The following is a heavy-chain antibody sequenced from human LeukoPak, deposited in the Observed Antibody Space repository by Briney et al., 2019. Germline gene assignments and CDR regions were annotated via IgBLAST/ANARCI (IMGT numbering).Heavy chain of an antibody. V-gene: IGHV1-69*13. CDR1: GGSFSSYA. Sequence: GASVKVSCKAAGGSFSSYAISWVRQAPGQGLECMGGIIPIFGTANYAQKFQGRVTITADESTSTAYMELSSLRSEDTAVYYCARLDCSSTSCLFDYWGQGTLVTVSS. CDR2: IIPIFGTA. D-gene: IGHD2-2*01. CDR3: ARLDCSSTSCLFDY. J-gene: IGHJ4*02.